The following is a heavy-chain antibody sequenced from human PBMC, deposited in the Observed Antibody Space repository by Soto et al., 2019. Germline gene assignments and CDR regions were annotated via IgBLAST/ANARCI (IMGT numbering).Heavy chain of an antibody. CDR3: AKAKNDYNWDNRPPFDY. V-gene: IGHV3-23*01. D-gene: IGHD1-20*01. CDR2: ISANDVGT. CDR1: GFTLRNYA. J-gene: IGHJ4*02. Sequence: VGSLRLSCEASGFTLRNYAMTWVRQAPGKGLEWVSLISANDVGTYYAESVKTRFTISTDQSRNTVYLQMDSPRADDTAIYYCAKAKNDYNWDNRPPFDYWGQGTLVTVSS.